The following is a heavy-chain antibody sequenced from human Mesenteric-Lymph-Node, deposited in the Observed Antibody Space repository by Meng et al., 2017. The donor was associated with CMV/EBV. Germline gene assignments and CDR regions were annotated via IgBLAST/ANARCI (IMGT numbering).Heavy chain of an antibody. CDR2: INIVEDKT. Sequence: QVQLVQSGAEVKKPGASVKVSCKASGYTFSSYAMHWVRQAPGQRLEWMGWINIVEDKTKTSQNFQGRVTLTRDTSVNTAYMELSSLRSDDTAVYYCARTNNWGFDYWGQGTLVTVSS. D-gene: IGHD3-16*01. V-gene: IGHV1-3*04. CDR3: ARTNNWGFDY. CDR1: GYTFSSYA. J-gene: IGHJ4*02.